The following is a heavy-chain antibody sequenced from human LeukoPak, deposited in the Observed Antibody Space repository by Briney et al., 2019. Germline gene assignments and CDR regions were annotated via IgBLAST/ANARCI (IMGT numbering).Heavy chain of an antibody. CDR1: GFTFSSYA. V-gene: IGHV3-30*04. Sequence: PGGSLRLSCAASGFTFSSYAMHWVRQAPGKGLEWVAVISYDGSNKYYADSVKGRFTISRDNSKNTLYLQMNSLRAEDTAVYYCARGANCSGGSCYYYGMDVWGQGTTVTVSS. CDR3: ARGANCSGGSCYYYGMDV. J-gene: IGHJ6*02. CDR2: ISYDGSNK. D-gene: IGHD2-15*01.